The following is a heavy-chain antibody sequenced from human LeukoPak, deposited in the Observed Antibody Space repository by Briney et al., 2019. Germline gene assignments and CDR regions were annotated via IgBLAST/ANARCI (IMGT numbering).Heavy chain of an antibody. Sequence: ASVKVSCKASGYTFTSYGISWVRQAPGQGLEWKGWISAYNGNTNYAQKLQSRVTMTTDTSTSTAYMELRSLRSDDTAVYYCARDKCGGSCYFRRSNYYYGMDVWGQGTTVTVSS. CDR1: GYTFTSYG. CDR3: ARDKCGGSCYFRRSNYYYGMDV. CDR2: ISAYNGNT. D-gene: IGHD2-15*01. J-gene: IGHJ6*02. V-gene: IGHV1-18*01.